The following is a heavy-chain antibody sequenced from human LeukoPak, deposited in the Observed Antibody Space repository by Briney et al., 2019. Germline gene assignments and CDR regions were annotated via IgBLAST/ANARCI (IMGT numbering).Heavy chain of an antibody. Sequence: ASETLSLTCTVSVGSISSSSYYWGWIRQPPGKGLEWIGSIYYSGSTYYNPSLKSRVTISVDTSKNQFSLKLSSVTAADTAVYYCARHVPGAAGILRWFDPWGQGTLVTVSS. CDR3: ARHVPGAAGILRWFDP. CDR2: IYYSGST. V-gene: IGHV4-39*01. J-gene: IGHJ5*02. D-gene: IGHD6-13*01. CDR1: VGSISSSSYY.